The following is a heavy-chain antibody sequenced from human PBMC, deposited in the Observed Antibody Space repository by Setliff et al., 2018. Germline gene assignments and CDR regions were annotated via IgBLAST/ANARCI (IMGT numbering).Heavy chain of an antibody. CDR2: IIPIFGTA. J-gene: IGHJ4*02. V-gene: IGHV1-69*13. CDR1: GGTFSSYA. D-gene: IGHD1-26*01. Sequence: ASVKVFCKASGGTFSSYAISWVRQAPGQGLEWMGGIIPIFGTANYAQKFQGRVTITADQSTRTAYMELSSLRSEDTAVYYCAIPSSGNFYFDYWGQGTLVTVS. CDR3: AIPSSGNFYFDY.